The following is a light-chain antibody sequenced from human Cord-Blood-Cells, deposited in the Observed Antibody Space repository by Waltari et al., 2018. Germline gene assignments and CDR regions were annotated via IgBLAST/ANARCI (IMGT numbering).Light chain of an antibody. CDR2: DAS. CDR3: QQYDNLPLT. Sequence: DIQMTQSPSSLSASVGDRVTITCQASQDISNYLNWYQQKPGKAPKLLIYDASNLETGVPSRFSGSGSETDFTFNISRLQPEDIATYYCQQYDNLPLTLGGGTKVEIK. J-gene: IGKJ4*01. V-gene: IGKV1-33*01. CDR1: QDISNY.